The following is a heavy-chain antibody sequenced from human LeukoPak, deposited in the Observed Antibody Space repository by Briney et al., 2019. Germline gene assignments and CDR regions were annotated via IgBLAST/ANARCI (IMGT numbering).Heavy chain of an antibody. CDR2: MNPNSGNT. D-gene: IGHD6-13*01. V-gene: IGHV1-8*01. CDR1: GYTFTSYD. CDR3: AREFIAAAGSLGGY. J-gene: IGHJ4*02. Sequence: ASVKVSCKASGYTFTSYDINWVRQATGQGLEWMGWMNPNSGNTGYAQKFQGRVTMTRNTSISTAYMELSSLRSEDTAVYYCAREFIAAAGSLGGYWGQGTLVTVSS.